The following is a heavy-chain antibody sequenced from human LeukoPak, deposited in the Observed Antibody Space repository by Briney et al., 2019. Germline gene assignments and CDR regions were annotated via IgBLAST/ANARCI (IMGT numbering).Heavy chain of an antibody. V-gene: IGHV1-2*04. J-gene: IGHJ3*02. CDR2: INPNSGGT. CDR3: ARGGITGTTRGPTRLNDAFDI. CDR1: GYTFTGYY. D-gene: IGHD1-20*01. Sequence: ASVKVSCRASGYTFTGYYMHWVRQAPGQGLEWMGRINPNSGGTNYAQKFQGWVTMTRDTSISTAYMELSRLRSDDTAVYYCARGGITGTTRGPTRLNDAFDIWGQGTMVTVSS.